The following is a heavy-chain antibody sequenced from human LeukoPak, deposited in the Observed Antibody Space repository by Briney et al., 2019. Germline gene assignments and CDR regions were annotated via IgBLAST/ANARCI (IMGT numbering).Heavy chain of an antibody. Sequence: ASVKVSCKVSGYTLTELSMHWVRQAPGKGLEWMGGFDPEGGETIYAQKFQGRVTMTEDTSTDTAYMELSSLRSEDTAVYYCATVTMVRGAKVERNWFDPWGQGTLVTVSS. CDR1: GYTLTELS. J-gene: IGHJ5*02. CDR2: FDPEGGET. D-gene: IGHD3-10*01. V-gene: IGHV1-24*01. CDR3: ATVTMVRGAKVERNWFDP.